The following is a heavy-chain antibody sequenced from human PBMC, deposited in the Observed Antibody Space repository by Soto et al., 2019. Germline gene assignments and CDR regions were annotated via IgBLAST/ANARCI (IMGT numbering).Heavy chain of an antibody. J-gene: IGHJ5*02. Sequence: KSSETLSLTCTVSGGSISSYYWSWIRQPAGKGLEWIGRIYTSGSTNYNPSLKSRVTMSVDTSKNQFSLKLSSVTAADTAVYYCARDRNLAAAYYNWFDPWGQGTLVTVSS. CDR1: GGSISSYY. CDR2: IYTSGST. CDR3: ARDRNLAAAYYNWFDP. D-gene: IGHD6-13*01. V-gene: IGHV4-4*07.